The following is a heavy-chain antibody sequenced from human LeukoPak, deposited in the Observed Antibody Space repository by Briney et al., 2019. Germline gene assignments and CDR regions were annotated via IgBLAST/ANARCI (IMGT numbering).Heavy chain of an antibody. Sequence: SETLSLTCTVSGGSISSYDWSWIRQPPGKGLEWIGYIYYSGSTNYSPSLKSRVTISVDPSKNQFSLKLSSVTAADTAVYYCARHGKIVVVTNGYYFDYWGQGTLVTVSS. CDR3: ARHGKIVVVTNGYYFDY. D-gene: IGHD3-22*01. CDR2: IYYSGST. J-gene: IGHJ4*02. V-gene: IGHV4-59*08. CDR1: GGSISSYD.